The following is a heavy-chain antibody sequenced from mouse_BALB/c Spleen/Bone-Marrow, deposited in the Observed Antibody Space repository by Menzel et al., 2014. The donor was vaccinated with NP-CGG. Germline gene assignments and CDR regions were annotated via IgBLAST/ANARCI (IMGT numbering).Heavy chain of an antibody. CDR3: ARDGNYAMDY. Sequence: VQLQQSGPGLVKPSQTVSLTCTVTGISITTGNYRWSWIRQFTGNKLEWIGYIYYSGTITYNPSLTSRTTITRDTSKNQFFLERNSLTAEDTASYYCARDGNYAMDYWGQGTSVTVSS. D-gene: IGHD1-1*02. J-gene: IGHJ4*01. CDR2: IYYSGTI. CDR1: GISITTGNYR. V-gene: IGHV3-5*02.